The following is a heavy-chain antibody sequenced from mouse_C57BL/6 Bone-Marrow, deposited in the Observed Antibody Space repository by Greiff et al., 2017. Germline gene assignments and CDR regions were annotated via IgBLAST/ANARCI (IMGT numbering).Heavy chain of an antibody. Sequence: EVQLQESGGGLVKPGGSLKLSCAASGFTFSSYAMSWVRQTPDKRLEWVATISDGGSYTYYPDNVKGRFTISRDNAKNNLYLQMSHLKSEDTAMYYCASEGAGDYWGQGTTLTVSS. CDR3: ASEGAGDY. CDR1: GFTFSSYA. CDR2: ISDGGSYT. J-gene: IGHJ2*01. V-gene: IGHV5-4*01.